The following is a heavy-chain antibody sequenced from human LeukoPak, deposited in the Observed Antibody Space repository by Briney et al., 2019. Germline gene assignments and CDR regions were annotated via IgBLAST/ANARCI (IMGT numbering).Heavy chain of an antibody. D-gene: IGHD3-9*01. Sequence: PSETLSLTCAVYGGSFSDYYWSWIRQPPGKGLEWIGEINHSGSTNYNPSLKSRVTISVDTSKNQFSLKLSSVTAADTAVYYCARERPSFYDILTGYYPRSLPYYFDYWGQGTLVTVSS. CDR2: INHSGST. CDR1: GGSFSDYY. J-gene: IGHJ4*02. V-gene: IGHV4-34*01. CDR3: ARERPSFYDILTGYYPRSLPYYFDY.